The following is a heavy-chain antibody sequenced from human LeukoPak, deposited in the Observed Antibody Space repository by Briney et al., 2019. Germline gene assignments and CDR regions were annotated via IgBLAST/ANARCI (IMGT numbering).Heavy chain of an antibody. J-gene: IGHJ4*02. Sequence: GGSLRLSCVASGFAFSTFAMIWVRQPPGKGLEWVSSIFPSGGEIHYADSVRGRFTIPRDNSKSILSLQMNSLRAEDTATYYCATYRQVLLPFESWGQGTLVTVSS. CDR1: GFAFSTFA. CDR3: ATYRQVLLPFES. CDR2: IFPSGGEI. V-gene: IGHV3-23*01. D-gene: IGHD5-18*01.